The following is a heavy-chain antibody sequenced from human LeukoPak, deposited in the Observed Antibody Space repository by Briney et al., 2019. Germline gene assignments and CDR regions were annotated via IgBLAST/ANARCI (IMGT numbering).Heavy chain of an antibody. CDR2: ISWNSGSI. V-gene: IGHV3-9*01. D-gene: IGHD4-17*01. J-gene: IGHJ4*02. Sequence: GGSLRLSCAASGFTLDDFAMHWVRQAPGKGLEWVSGISWNSGSISYADSVKGRFTISRDNSKNTLYLQMNSLRAEDTAVYYCAKANDYGRDDYWGQGTLVTVSS. CDR3: AKANDYGRDDY. CDR1: GFTLDDFA.